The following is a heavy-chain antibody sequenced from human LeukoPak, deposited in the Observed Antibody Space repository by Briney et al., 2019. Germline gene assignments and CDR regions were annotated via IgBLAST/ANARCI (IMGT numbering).Heavy chain of an antibody. D-gene: IGHD1-26*01. Sequence: GEPLKISCKGSGYSFTSYWIGWVRQMHGKGLEGMGIIYPGDSDTRYSPSFQGQVTISADKSISTAYLQWSSLKASDTAMYYCARTIVGATTALDYWGQGTLVTVSS. CDR2: IYPGDSDT. CDR3: ARTIVGATTALDY. V-gene: IGHV5-51*01. CDR1: GYSFTSYW. J-gene: IGHJ4*02.